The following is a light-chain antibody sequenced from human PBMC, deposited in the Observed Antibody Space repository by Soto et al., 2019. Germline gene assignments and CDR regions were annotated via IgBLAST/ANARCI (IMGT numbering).Light chain of an antibody. CDR2: GAT. CDR3: QQYNKWPFT. V-gene: IGKV3-15*01. J-gene: IGKJ3*01. Sequence: EIVMTQSPATLSVSPGERATLSCRASQSVSSNLAWYQQKPGQAPRLLIYGATTWATGIPARFSGSGSGTEFTLTVSSLQSEDFAVYYCQQYNKWPFTFGPGTKVDIK. CDR1: QSVSSN.